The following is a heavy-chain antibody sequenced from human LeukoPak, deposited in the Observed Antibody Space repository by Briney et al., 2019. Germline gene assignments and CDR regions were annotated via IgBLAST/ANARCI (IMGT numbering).Heavy chain of an antibody. D-gene: IGHD3-3*01. V-gene: IGHV4-39*07. Sequence: SQTLSLTCTVSDGSISSALYYWSWIRQPPGKGLEWIGEINHSGSTNYNPSLKSRVTISVDTSKNQFSLKLSSVTAADTAVYYCARTFRESYYDFWSGYSTLDYWGQGTLVTVSS. J-gene: IGHJ4*02. CDR1: DGSISSALYY. CDR3: ARTFRESYYDFWSGYSTLDY. CDR2: INHSGST.